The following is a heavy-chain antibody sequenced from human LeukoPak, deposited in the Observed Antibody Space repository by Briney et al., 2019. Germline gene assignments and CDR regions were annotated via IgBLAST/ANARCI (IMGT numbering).Heavy chain of an antibody. CDR1: GFTFSSYW. D-gene: IGHD4-17*01. CDR3: ARGMTTIDAFDI. J-gene: IGHJ3*02. V-gene: IGHV4-34*01. Sequence: GSLRLSCAASGFTFSSYWMSWIRQPPGKGLEWIGEGNHSGSTNYNPSLKSRVTISVDTSKNQFSLKLSSVTAADTAVYNCARGMTTIDAFDIWGQGTMVTVSS. CDR2: GNHSGST.